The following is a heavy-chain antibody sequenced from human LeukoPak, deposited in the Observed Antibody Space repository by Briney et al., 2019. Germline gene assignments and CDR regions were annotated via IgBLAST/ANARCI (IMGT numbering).Heavy chain of an antibody. CDR3: ARRGYGSSWYRDAFDI. J-gene: IGHJ3*02. Sequence: GESLKISCKISGDRLTNNWIGWVRQVPGKGLEWLGLIYPGNSDTRYSPFFQGQVTFSVDTSISTAYLHWGGLKASDTAMYYCARRGYGSSWYRDAFDIWGQGTMVTVSS. CDR1: GDRLTNNW. D-gene: IGHD6-13*01. V-gene: IGHV5-51*01. CDR2: IYPGNSDT.